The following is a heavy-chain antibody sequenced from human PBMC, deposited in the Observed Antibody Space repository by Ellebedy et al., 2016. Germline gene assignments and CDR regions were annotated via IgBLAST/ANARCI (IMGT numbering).Heavy chain of an antibody. D-gene: IGHD2-15*01. J-gene: IGHJ6*02. Sequence: GESLKISCAASGFTFSSYSMSWVRQAPGKGLDWVSVISGSGGITYYADSVKGRFTVSRDNAESTLFLQMNSLRPDDTAVYYCVKDNRCSGVTCHQNFYYRFGMDVWGHGTTVTVSS. CDR1: GFTFSSYS. CDR3: VKDNRCSGVTCHQNFYYRFGMDV. CDR2: ISGSGGIT. V-gene: IGHV3-23*01.